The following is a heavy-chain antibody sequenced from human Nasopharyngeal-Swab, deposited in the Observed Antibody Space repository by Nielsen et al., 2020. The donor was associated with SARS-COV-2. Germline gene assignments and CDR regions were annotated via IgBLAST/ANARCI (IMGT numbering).Heavy chain of an antibody. J-gene: IGHJ6*03. D-gene: IGHD2-2*01. CDR3: ARVVVVPAAMSYYYYYMDV. CDR1: GGSIRSAGYS. Sequence: SETLSLTCTVSGGSIRSAGYSWSWIRQPPGKGLEWIGYIYHSGSTYYNPSLKSRVTISVDRSKNQFSLKLSSVTAADTAVYYCARVVVVPAAMSYYYYYMDVWGKGTTVTVSS. V-gene: IGHV4-30-2*01. CDR2: IYHSGST.